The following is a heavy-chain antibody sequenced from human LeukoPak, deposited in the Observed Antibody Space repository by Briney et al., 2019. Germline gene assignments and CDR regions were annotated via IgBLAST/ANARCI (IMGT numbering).Heavy chain of an antibody. CDR2: INHSGST. CDR3: ARFHYDFWSGYFIYFDY. Sequence: SETLSLTCAVYGGSFSGYYWSWIRQPPGKGLEWIGEINHSGSTNYNPSLKSRVTISVDTSKNQFSLKLSSVTAADTAVYYCARFHYDFWSGYFIYFDYWGQGTLVTVSS. V-gene: IGHV4-34*01. J-gene: IGHJ4*02. CDR1: GGSFSGYY. D-gene: IGHD3-3*01.